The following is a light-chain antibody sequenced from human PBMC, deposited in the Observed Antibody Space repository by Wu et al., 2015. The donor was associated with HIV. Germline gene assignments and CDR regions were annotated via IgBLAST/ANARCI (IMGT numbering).Light chain of an antibody. CDR3: QQYASLIT. J-gene: IGKJ5*01. CDR2: GAS. CDR1: QSVRVNY. Sequence: EIVLTQSPGTLSLSPGERATLSCRASQSVRVNYLAWYQQKPGQAPRVLIYGASSRATGIPDRFSGRGSGTDFTLTISRLEPEDFAVYYCQQYASLITFGQGTRLEIK. V-gene: IGKV3-20*01.